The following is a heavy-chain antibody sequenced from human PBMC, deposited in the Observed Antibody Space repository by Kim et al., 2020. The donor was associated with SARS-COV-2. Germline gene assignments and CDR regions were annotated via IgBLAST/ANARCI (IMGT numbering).Heavy chain of an antibody. CDR1: GGSIKSNNY. CDR2: IFYSGMT. CDR3: ARTTFGCSRAAFVL. J-gene: IGHJ3*01. V-gene: IGHV4-39*07. Sequence: SETLSLTCFVSGGSIKSNNYWGWILQPPGKGLEWFGSIFYSGMTFYKSSLKTRVTMSVDTSKNQFSLRLTSVLAADTAMYYCARTTFGCSRAAFVLWG. D-gene: IGHD6-13*01.